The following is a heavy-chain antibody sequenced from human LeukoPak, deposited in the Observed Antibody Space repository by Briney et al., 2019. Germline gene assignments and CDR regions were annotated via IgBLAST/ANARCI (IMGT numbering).Heavy chain of an antibody. V-gene: IGHV3-21*01. D-gene: IGHD1-26*01. J-gene: IGHJ4*02. CDR3: TRDLSATARAYDY. CDR1: GFILSDYN. Sequence: GGSLRLSCAASGFILSDYNMNWVRQAPGKGLEWFSFIDISGTYITYADSVKGRFTVSRDNAKNSLYLQMNSLRAEDTAVYYCTRDLSATARAYDYWGQGTLVTVSS. CDR2: IDISGTYI.